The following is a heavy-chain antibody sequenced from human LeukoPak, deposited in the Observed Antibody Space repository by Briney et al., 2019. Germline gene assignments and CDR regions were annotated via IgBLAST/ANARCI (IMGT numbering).Heavy chain of an antibody. CDR1: GFTFSSYG. D-gene: IGHD6-19*01. Sequence: GGSLRLSCAASGFTFSSYGMHWFRQAPGEGLEWVAFIPYDGSNKYYADSLKGRFSISRDNSKNTLYLQMNSLRAEDTAVYYCAKDGELYSSGWYHNYWGQGTLVTVSS. V-gene: IGHV3-30*02. CDR2: IPYDGSNK. CDR3: AKDGELYSSGWYHNY. J-gene: IGHJ4*02.